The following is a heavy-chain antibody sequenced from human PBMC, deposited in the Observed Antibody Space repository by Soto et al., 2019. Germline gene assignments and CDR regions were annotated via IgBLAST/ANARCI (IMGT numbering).Heavy chain of an antibody. CDR1: GYTFLDYD. D-gene: IGHD2-2*01. CDR3: AKEKDFRSVPATMPSDS. Sequence: ASVKVSCKASGYTFLDYDINWVRQAPGQGLEWMGWMNPKSGNTGYAQKFQGRVTMTRSTPLTTAYLELSGLTSEDTAVYYCAKEKDFRSVPATMPSDSWGRGSLVSVSS. V-gene: IGHV1-8*01. CDR2: MNPKSGNT. J-gene: IGHJ4*01.